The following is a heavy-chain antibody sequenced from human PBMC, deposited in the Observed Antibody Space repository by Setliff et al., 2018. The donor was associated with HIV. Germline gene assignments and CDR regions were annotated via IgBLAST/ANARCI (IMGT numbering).Heavy chain of an antibody. CDR3: ARMGLPLHRAFDY. CDR2: ISYNANT. J-gene: IGHJ4*01. CDR1: GGSITTTNYY. V-gene: IGHV4-39*01. Sequence: SETLSLTCNVSGGSITTTNYYWGWIRQPPGKGLEWIGSISYNANTYYNPSLKSRVTIAVDTSKNNFSLRLTSVTAADTAVYYCARMGLPLHRAFDYWGQGTLVTVS. D-gene: IGHD1-26*01.